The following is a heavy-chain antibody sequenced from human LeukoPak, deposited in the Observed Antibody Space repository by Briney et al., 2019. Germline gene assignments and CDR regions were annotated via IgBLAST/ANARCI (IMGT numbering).Heavy chain of an antibody. Sequence: PSGTLSLTCAVSGGSISSSNWWSWVRPPPGKGLEWIGEIYHSGSTNYNLSLKSRVTISVDKSKNQFSLKLSSVTAADTAVYYCARDACSSTSCPNWFDPWGQGTLVTVSS. V-gene: IGHV4-4*02. J-gene: IGHJ5*02. CDR1: GGSISSSNW. CDR2: IYHSGST. CDR3: ARDACSSTSCPNWFDP. D-gene: IGHD2-2*01.